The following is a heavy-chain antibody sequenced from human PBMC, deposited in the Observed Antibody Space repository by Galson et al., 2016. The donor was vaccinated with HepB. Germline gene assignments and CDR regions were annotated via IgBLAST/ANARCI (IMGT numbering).Heavy chain of an antibody. V-gene: IGHV3-23*01. Sequence: SLRLSCAASGFTFSSYIMSWVRQAPGKRLEWVAAISGSGYDTYYTDSAKGRFTISKDKAKNTVYLHMNNLRAEDTAIYYCAKLMRGWGDRSTGFVDYWVQGALVTVSS. CDR2: ISGSGYDT. CDR3: AKLMRGWGDRSTGFVDY. J-gene: IGHJ4*02. CDR1: GFTFSSYI. D-gene: IGHD1-1*01.